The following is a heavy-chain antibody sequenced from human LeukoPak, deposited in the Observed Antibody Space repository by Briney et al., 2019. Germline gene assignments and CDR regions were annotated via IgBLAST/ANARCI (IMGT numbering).Heavy chain of an antibody. D-gene: IGHD5-24*01. J-gene: IGHJ4*02. Sequence: SETLSLTCTVSGASMSSFYWSWIRQSPGKGLEWIGYIYSSGSTNYNPSLKSRVTISVDTSKSQFSLKLSSVTAADTAVYFCSREGRWLQLGFDYWGRGTLVTVSS. CDR1: GASMSSFY. V-gene: IGHV4-59*01. CDR2: IYSSGST. CDR3: SREGRWLQLGFDY.